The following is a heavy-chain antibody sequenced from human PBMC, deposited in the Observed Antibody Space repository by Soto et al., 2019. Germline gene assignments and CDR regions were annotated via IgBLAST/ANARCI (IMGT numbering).Heavy chain of an antibody. V-gene: IGHV4-59*08. CDR1: GGSLSSYY. J-gene: IGHJ6*03. D-gene: IGHD4-4*01. CDR2: IYYSGST. CDR3: ARQGSNYGLYYYYYMDV. Sequence: SETLSLTCTVSGGSLSSYYWTWIRQPPGKGLEWIGYIYYSGSTKYNPSLKSRVTISVDTSNNQFSLKLSSVAAADTAVYYCARQGSNYGLYYYYYMDVWGKGTTVTVSS.